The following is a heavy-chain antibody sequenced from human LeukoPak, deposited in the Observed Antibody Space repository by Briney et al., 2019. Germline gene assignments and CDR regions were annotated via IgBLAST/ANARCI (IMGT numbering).Heavy chain of an antibody. D-gene: IGHD1-26*01. CDR1: GGSISSYY. Sequence: PSETLSLTCTVSGGSISSYYWGWIRQPPGKGLEWIGSIYYSGSTYYNPSLKSRVTISVDTSKNQFSLKLSSVTAADTAVYYCARRLYRDDAFDLWGPGTMVTVSS. CDR2: IYYSGST. V-gene: IGHV4-39*01. CDR3: ARRLYRDDAFDL. J-gene: IGHJ3*01.